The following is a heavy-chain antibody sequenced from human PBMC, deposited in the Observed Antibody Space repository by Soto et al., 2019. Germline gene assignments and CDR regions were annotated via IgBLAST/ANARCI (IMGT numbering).Heavy chain of an antibody. J-gene: IGHJ6*03. CDR3: ARGSPLRYFDCLGFDYFYYHYMDV. CDR2: IYYSGST. D-gene: IGHD3-9*01. CDR1: GGSISSYY. V-gene: IGHV4-59*01. Sequence: QVQLQESGPGLVKPSETLSLTCTVSGGSISSYYWSWIRQPPGKGLEWIGYIYYSGSTNYNPSLKSRVTISVDTSKNQFSLKLSSVAAADTAVYYCARGSPLRYFDCLGFDYFYYHYMDVWGKGTPVTLSS.